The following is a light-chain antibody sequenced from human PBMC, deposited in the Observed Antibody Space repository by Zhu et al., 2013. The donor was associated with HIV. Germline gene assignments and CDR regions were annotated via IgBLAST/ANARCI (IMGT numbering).Light chain of an antibody. CDR3: AAWDDSLNGPV. CDR2: SWN. CDR1: SSNLGTYA. Sequence: QSVLTQPPSASGTPGQGVTISCSGSSSNLGTYAVSWYQQLPGTAPKLLIYSWNQRPSGVPSRFSGSKSGNSASLAISGLQSEDEADYYCAAWDDSLNGPVFGGGTKGDRP. V-gene: IGLV1-44*01. J-gene: IGLJ3*02.